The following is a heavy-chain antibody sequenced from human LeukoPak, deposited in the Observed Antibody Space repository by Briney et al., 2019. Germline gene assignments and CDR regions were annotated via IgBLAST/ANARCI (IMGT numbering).Heavy chain of an antibody. J-gene: IGHJ4*02. CDR2: IYHSGST. Sequence: SETLSLTCAVSGYSISSGYYWGWIRQPPGKGLEWIGSIYHSGSTYYNPSLKSRVTISVDTSKNQFSLKLSSVTAADTAVYYCRMVWGAILDYWGQGTLVTVS. V-gene: IGHV4-38-2*01. D-gene: IGHD3-10*01. CDR3: RMVWGAILDY. CDR1: GYSISSGYY.